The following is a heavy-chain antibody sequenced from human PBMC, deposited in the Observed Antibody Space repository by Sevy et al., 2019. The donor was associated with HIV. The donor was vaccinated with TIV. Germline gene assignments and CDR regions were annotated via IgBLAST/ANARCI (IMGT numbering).Heavy chain of an antibody. D-gene: IGHD3-9*01. Sequence: ASVKVSCKVSGYTLTELSMHWVRQAPGKGLEWMGGFDPEDGETIYAQKFQGRVTMTEDTSTDTAYMELSSLRSEDTAVYYCATRGILTGPISPRGGYYYGMDVWGQGTTVTVSS. CDR3: ATRGILTGPISPRGGYYYGMDV. CDR1: GYTLTELS. CDR2: FDPEDGET. V-gene: IGHV1-24*01. J-gene: IGHJ6*02.